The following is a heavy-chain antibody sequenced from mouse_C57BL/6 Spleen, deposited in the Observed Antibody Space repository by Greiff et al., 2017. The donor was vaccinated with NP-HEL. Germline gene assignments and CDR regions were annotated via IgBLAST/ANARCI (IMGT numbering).Heavy chain of an antibody. CDR2: IYPGDGDT. Sequence: VQLQQSGPELVKPGASVKISCKASGYAFSSSWMNWVKQRPGKGLEWIGRIYPGDGDTNYNGKFKGKATLTADKSSSTAYMQLSSLTSEDSAVYFCASTYYSNYEAMDYWGQGTSVTVSS. CDR1: GYAFSSSW. CDR3: ASTYYSNYEAMDY. V-gene: IGHV1-82*01. J-gene: IGHJ4*01. D-gene: IGHD2-5*01.